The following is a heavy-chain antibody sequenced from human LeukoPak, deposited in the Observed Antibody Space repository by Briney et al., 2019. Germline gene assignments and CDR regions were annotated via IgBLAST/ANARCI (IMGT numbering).Heavy chain of an antibody. CDR3: ARDGTAPGLYFDL. CDR2: ISGSGGST. D-gene: IGHD6-13*01. V-gene: IGHV3-23*01. CDR1: GFTFSSYA. Sequence: PGGSLKLSCAASGFTFSSYAMSWVRQAPGKGLEWVSAISGSGGSTYYADSVKGRFTISRDNTKNPLYLQMSSLRAEDTALYYCARDGTAPGLYFDLWGQGTLVTVSS. J-gene: IGHJ4*01.